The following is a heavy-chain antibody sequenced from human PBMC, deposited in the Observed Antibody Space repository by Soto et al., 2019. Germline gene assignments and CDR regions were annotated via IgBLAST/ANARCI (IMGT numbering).Heavy chain of an antibody. Sequence: PLGSLGLSCAASGFTFSNYAMTWVRQAPGKGLEWVSSIYGSGGRTFYADSVKGRFTISRDNAENALYLQMNSLRDEDTAVYYCARVSGSYRDAFDIWGQGTMVTVSS. J-gene: IGHJ3*02. CDR3: ARVSGSYRDAFDI. D-gene: IGHD1-26*01. V-gene: IGHV3-23*01. CDR2: IYGSGGRT. CDR1: GFTFSNYA.